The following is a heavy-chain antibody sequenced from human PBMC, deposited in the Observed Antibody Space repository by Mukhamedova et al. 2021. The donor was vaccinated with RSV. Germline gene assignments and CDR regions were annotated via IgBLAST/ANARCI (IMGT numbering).Heavy chain of an antibody. Sequence: GSGVTAYYADSVKGRFTISRDNAKNSLSLQMNSLRAEDTAVYYCARKAVPGATNYHYIDVWGQGTTVTVSS. CDR3: ARKAVPGATNYHYIDV. CDR2: GSGVTA. V-gene: IGHV3-48*01. D-gene: IGHD2-2*01. J-gene: IGHJ6*03.